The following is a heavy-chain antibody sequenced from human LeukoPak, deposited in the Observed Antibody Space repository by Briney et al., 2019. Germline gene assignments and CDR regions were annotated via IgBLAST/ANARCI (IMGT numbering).Heavy chain of an antibody. V-gene: IGHV1-2*02. CDR3: ACTPGVSVYSNYVSPLDY. J-gene: IGHJ4*02. CDR2: INPNSGGT. CDR1: GYTFTSYD. Sequence: PTASVKVSCKASGYTFTSYDINWVRQATGQGLEWMGWINPNSGGTNYAQKFQGRVTMTRDTSISTAYMELSRLRSDDTAVYYCACTPGVSVYSNYVSPLDYWGQGTLVTVSS. D-gene: IGHD4-11*01.